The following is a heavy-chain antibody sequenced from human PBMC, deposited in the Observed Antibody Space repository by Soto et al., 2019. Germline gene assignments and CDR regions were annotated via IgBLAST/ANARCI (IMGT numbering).Heavy chain of an antibody. CDR2: IKQDGSEK. Sequence: GGSLRLSCAASGFTFSSYWMSWVRQAPGKGLEWVANIKQDGSEKYYVDSVKGRFTISRDNAKNSLYLQMNSLRAEDTAVYYCAREEYCSSTSCQYYYYYGMDVWGQGTTVTV. J-gene: IGHJ6*02. D-gene: IGHD2-2*01. V-gene: IGHV3-7*05. CDR1: GFTFSSYW. CDR3: AREEYCSSTSCQYYYYYGMDV.